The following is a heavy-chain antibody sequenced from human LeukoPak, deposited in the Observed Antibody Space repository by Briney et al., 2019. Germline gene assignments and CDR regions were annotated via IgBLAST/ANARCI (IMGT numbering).Heavy chain of an antibody. V-gene: IGHV1-46*01. CDR2: INPSGGST. J-gene: IGHJ4*02. CDR1: GYTFTSYY. Sequence: GASVKVSCKASGYTFTSYYMHWVRQAPGQGLELMGIINPSGGSTSYAQKFQGRVTMTRDMSTSTVYMELSSLRSEDTAVYYCAREGRFGSSTSCCSFPDWGQGTLVTVSS. CDR3: AREGRFGSSTSCCSFPD. D-gene: IGHD2-2*01.